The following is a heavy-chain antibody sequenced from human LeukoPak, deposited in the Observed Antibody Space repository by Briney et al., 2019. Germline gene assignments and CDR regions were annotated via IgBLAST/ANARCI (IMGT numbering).Heavy chain of an antibody. J-gene: IGHJ4*02. V-gene: IGHV3-48*03. CDR2: ISSSGSMI. CDR3: AMLPYYYDSSGRPNIDY. Sequence: GGSLRLSCAASGFTFSSYEMNWVRQAPGKGLEWVSYISSSGSMINYADSVKGRFTISRDNAKNSLYLQMNSLRAEDTAVYYCAMLPYYYDSSGRPNIDYWGQGTLVTVSS. D-gene: IGHD3-22*01. CDR1: GFTFSSYE.